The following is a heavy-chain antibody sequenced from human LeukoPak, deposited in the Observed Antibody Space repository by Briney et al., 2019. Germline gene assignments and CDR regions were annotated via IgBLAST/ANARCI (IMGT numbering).Heavy chain of an antibody. CDR3: ARGSPLVSAKHFDY. Sequence: ASVKVSCKASGYTFTGYYMHWVRQAPGQGLECMGCINPNSGGTNYAQKFQGRVTMTRDTSISTAYMELSRLRSDDTSVYYCARGSPLVSAKHFDYWGQGTLVTVSS. J-gene: IGHJ4*02. CDR1: GYTFTGYY. CDR2: INPNSGGT. V-gene: IGHV1-2*02. D-gene: IGHD6-13*01.